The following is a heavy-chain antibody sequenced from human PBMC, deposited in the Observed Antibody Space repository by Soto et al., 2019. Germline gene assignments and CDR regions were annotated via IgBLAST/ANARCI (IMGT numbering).Heavy chain of an antibody. CDR1: GGSISSSNW. J-gene: IGHJ5*02. CDR2: IYHSGTT. V-gene: IGHV4-4*02. Sequence: SETLSLTCAVSGGSISSSNWWSWVRQPPGKGLEWIGEIYHSGTTYYSPSLKDRVTISVDTSKNSFSLNLTSVTAADTAVYFCARLVVVVPVANAWGQGTLVTVSS. CDR3: ARLVVVVPVANA. D-gene: IGHD2-2*01.